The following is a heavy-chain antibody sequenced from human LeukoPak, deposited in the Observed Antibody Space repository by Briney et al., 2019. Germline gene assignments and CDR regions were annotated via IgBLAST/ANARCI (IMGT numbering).Heavy chain of an antibody. D-gene: IGHD2-8*01. Sequence: ASVRVSCKASGYTFISYNINWLRQATGQGLEWMGWVNPRSGDAGYLQKFQGRLTITRDSSIDTAYMDLSGLNPEDTAVYYCARGVPLGYCTYGVCYPPYYFDYWGQGTLVTASS. J-gene: IGHJ4*02. V-gene: IGHV1-8*01. CDR2: VNPRSGDA. CDR3: ARGVPLGYCTYGVCYPPYYFDY. CDR1: GYTFISYN.